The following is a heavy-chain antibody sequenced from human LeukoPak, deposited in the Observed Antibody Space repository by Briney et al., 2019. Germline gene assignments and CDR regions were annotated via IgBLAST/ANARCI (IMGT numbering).Heavy chain of an antibody. V-gene: IGHV4-59*08. D-gene: IGHD6-13*01. Sequence: PSETLSLTCTVSGGSINSYYWSWIRQPPGKGLEWIGNIYDSGSTNYSPSLKSRVTISVDTSKNQFSLRLSSVIAADTAVYYCARHGVHSSSWFTSLEYWGQGTQVTVSS. CDR2: IYDSGST. CDR3: ARHGVHSSSWFTSLEY. J-gene: IGHJ4*02. CDR1: GGSINSYY.